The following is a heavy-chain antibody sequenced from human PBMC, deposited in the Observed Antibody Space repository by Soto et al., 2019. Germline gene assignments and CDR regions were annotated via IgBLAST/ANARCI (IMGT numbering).Heavy chain of an antibody. Sequence: GGPMILSCAASRFTFSNYWMHWVSQDQGKGLVWVSRINNDGSSTNYADSVKGRFTISRDNSKNTLYLQMNSLRAEDTAVYYCARACITMVRGVRYGMDVWGQGTTVTVS. CDR1: RFTFSNYW. J-gene: IGHJ6*02. CDR3: ARACITMVRGVRYGMDV. V-gene: IGHV3-74*01. CDR2: INNDGSST. D-gene: IGHD3-10*01.